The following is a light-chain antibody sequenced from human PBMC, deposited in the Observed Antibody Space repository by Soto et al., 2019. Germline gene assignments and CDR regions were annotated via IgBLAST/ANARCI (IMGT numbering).Light chain of an antibody. V-gene: IGLV2-8*01. Sequence: QSALTQPPSASGSPGQSVTISCTGTSSDVGDYNYVSWYQQHPGKAPKLMIYEVSKRPSGVPDRFSGSKSGNTASLTVSGLQAEYEADYYCSSYAGNLYVFGTGTKLTVL. CDR1: SSDVGDYNY. CDR2: EVS. J-gene: IGLJ1*01. CDR3: SSYAGNLYV.